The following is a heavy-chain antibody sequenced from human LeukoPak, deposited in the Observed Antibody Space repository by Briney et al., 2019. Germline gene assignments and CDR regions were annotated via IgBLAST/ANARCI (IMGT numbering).Heavy chain of an antibody. CDR1: GFTFSSYS. V-gene: IGHV3-21*01. CDR3: ARANDNYYYYYMDV. J-gene: IGHJ6*03. D-gene: IGHD3-9*01. Sequence: GGSLRLSCAASGFTFSSYSMNWVRQAPGKGLEWVSSISSSSSYIYYADSVKGRFTISRDNAKNSLYLQMNSLRAEDTAVYYCARANDNYYYYYMDVWGKGTTVTIS. CDR2: ISSSSSYI.